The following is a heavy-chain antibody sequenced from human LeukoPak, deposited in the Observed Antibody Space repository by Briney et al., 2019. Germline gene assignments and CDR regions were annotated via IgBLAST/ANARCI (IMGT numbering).Heavy chain of an antibody. D-gene: IGHD3-22*01. CDR2: ITGSDDRT. Sequence: GGSLSLSCGASGFTFSSAPMTWVRQAPGKGLEWVSTITGSDDRTYYADSVKGRFTISRDFFKNTLHLQMNSLRVEDTAIYYCAKGPQLGSGYHPDYWGQGTLVTVPS. CDR1: GFTFSSAP. V-gene: IGHV3-23*01. CDR3: AKGPQLGSGYHPDY. J-gene: IGHJ4*02.